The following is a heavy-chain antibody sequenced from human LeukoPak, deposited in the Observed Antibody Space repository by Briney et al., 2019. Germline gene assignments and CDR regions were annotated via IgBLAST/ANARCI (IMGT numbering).Heavy chain of an antibody. J-gene: IGHJ5*02. Sequence: SETLSLTCTVSGGSISSTSYFWGWVRQPPGKRLEWIGTIYHSGSTYYSPSLKSRVTISVDTSKNQFSLKLSSVTAADTAMYYCARLPRGGNWFDPLGQGTLVTVSS. D-gene: IGHD5-12*01. CDR2: IYHSGST. CDR3: ARLPRGGNWFDP. CDR1: GGSISSTSYF. V-gene: IGHV4-39*01.